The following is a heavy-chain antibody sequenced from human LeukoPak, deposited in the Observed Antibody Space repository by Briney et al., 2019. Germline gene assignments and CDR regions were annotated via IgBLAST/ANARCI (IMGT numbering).Heavy chain of an antibody. Sequence: EASVKVSCKASGYTFTNYYMHWVRQAPGQGLEWMGIIYPNDGSTNCAQKFQDRVTMTRDTSTSTVYMYLSSLRSEDTAVYYCARSTSFSGRPLYCFDYWGQGTLVTVSS. J-gene: IGHJ4*02. V-gene: IGHV1-46*01. D-gene: IGHD1-26*01. CDR1: GYTFTNYY. CDR3: ARSTSFSGRPLYCFDY. CDR2: IYPNDGST.